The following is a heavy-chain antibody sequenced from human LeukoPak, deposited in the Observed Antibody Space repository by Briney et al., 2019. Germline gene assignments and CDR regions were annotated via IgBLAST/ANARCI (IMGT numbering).Heavy chain of an antibody. D-gene: IGHD4-17*01. CDR1: GFTVRSNY. CDR3: VRGLSDYGGSYYFGC. CDR2: IYSGGTT. Sequence: GGSLRLSCAASGFTVRSNYMSWVRQAPGKGLEWVSLIYSGGTTYYADSVRGRFTISRDNSKNTLYLQMNSLRAEDTAVYYCVRGLSDYGGSYYFGCWGQGTLVTVSS. J-gene: IGHJ4*02. V-gene: IGHV3-53*01.